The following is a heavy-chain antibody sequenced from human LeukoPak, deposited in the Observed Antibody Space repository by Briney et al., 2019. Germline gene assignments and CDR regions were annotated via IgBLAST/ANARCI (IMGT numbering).Heavy chain of an antibody. CDR2: INSDGSSI. CDR3: AREITWHMDV. J-gene: IGHJ6*03. Sequence: QPGGSLRLSCAASGFTFSSYWMHWVRQAPGKGLVWVSRINSDGSSITYADSVKGRFTISRDNAKNTLYLQMNSLRVEDTAVYYCAREITWHMDVWGKGTMVTVSS. V-gene: IGHV3-74*03. CDR1: GFTFSSYW. D-gene: IGHD1-14*01.